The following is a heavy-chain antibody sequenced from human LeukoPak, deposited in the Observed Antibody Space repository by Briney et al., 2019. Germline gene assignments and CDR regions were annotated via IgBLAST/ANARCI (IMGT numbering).Heavy chain of an antibody. V-gene: IGHV4-39*01. CDR1: GGSLSSSSYY. D-gene: IGHD3-22*01. J-gene: IGHJ1*01. Sequence: PSETLSLICSVSGGSLSSSSYYWGWIRQAPGRGLEWIGNIYYSGSTYYSPSLKSRVTISLDTSKNQFSLKLNSVTAADTAVYYCARQFYESRSPHAKYFQQWGQGNLVTVSS. CDR3: ARQFYESRSPHAKYFQQ. CDR2: IYYSGST.